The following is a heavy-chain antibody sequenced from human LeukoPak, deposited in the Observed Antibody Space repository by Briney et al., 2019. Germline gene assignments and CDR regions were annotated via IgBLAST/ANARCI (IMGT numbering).Heavy chain of an antibody. D-gene: IGHD1-26*01. CDR2: IFISGGT. V-gene: IGHV4-61*05. J-gene: IGHJ4*02. CDR3: ARLADTTVANYYLDY. CDR1: GGSISSSNYY. Sequence: KTSETLSLICTVSGGSISSSNYYWGWIRQPPGKGLEWIGYIFISGGTNYNPSLKSRVTMSEDRSKNQFSLELSSVTAADTAVYYCARLADTTVANYYLDYWGQGTLVTVSS.